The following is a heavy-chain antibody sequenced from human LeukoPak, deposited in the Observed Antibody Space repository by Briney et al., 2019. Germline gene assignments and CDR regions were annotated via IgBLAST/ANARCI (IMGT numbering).Heavy chain of an antibody. CDR3: ARQADYGDYTLEYYFDY. V-gene: IGHV5-51*01. CDR2: IYPGDSDT. D-gene: IGHD4-17*01. CDR1: GYSFTSYW. J-gene: IGHJ4*02. Sequence: GESLKISCKGSGYSFTSYWIGWVRQMPGKGLEWMGIIYPGDSDTRYSPSFQGQVTISADKSISTAYLQWSSLKASGTAMYYCARQADYGDYTLEYYFDYWGQGTLVTVSS.